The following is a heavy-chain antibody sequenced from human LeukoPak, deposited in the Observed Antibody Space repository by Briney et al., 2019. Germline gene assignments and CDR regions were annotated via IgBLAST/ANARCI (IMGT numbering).Heavy chain of an antibody. CDR3: ARDPPKIAVAGSNWFDP. CDR1: GGTFSSYA. CDR2: IIPILGIA. D-gene: IGHD6-19*01. J-gene: IGHJ5*02. Sequence: SVKVSCKASGGTFSSYAISWVRQAPGQGLEWMGRIIPILGIANYAQKFQGRVTITADKSTSTAYMELSSLRSEDTAVYYCARDPPKIAVAGSNWFDPWGQGTLVTVSS. V-gene: IGHV1-69*04.